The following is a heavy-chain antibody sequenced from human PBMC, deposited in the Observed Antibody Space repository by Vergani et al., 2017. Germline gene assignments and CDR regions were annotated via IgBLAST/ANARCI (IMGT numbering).Heavy chain of an antibody. D-gene: IGHD4-11*01. V-gene: IGHV3-23*01. J-gene: IGHJ4*02. CDR1: GFTFSSYA. CDR3: TRGSNYKYYFDY. CDR2: ISGSGGST. Sequence: EVQLLESGGGLVQPGGSLRLSCAASGFTFSSYAMSWVRQAPGKGLEWVSAISGSGGSTYYADSVKGRFTISRDNSKNTLYLQMNSLRAEDTAVYYCTRGSNYKYYFDYWGQGTLVTVSS.